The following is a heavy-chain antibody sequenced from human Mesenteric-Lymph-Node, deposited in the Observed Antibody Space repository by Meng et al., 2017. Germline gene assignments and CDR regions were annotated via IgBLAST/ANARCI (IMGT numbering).Heavy chain of an antibody. D-gene: IGHD1-26*01. Sequence: ASVKVSCKASGYTFTSYYMHWVRQAPGQGLEWMGRINPNSGGTNYAQKFQGRVTMTRDTSISTAYMELSRLRSDDTAVYYCAREGYSGSVEQYLDAFDIWGQGTMVTVSS. J-gene: IGHJ3*02. CDR2: INPNSGGT. CDR1: GYTFTSYY. V-gene: IGHV1-2*06. CDR3: AREGYSGSVEQYLDAFDI.